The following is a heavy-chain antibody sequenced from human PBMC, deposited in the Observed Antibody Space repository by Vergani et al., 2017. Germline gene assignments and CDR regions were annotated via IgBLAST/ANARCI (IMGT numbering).Heavy chain of an antibody. D-gene: IGHD6-6*01. Sequence: QLQLQESGPGLVKPSETLSLTCAVYGGSFSGYYWSWIRQPPGKGLEWIGEINHSGSTNYNPSLKSRVTISVDTSKNQFSLKLSSVTAADTAVYYCAREEGEYSSSSDYYYYMDVWGKGTTVTVSS. CDR2: INHSGST. V-gene: IGHV4-34*01. CDR1: GGSFSGYY. CDR3: AREEGEYSSSSDYYYYMDV. J-gene: IGHJ6*03.